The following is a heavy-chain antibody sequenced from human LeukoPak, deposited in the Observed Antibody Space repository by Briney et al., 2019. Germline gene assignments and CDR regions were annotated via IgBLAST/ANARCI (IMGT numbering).Heavy chain of an antibody. Sequence: PGGSLRLSCISSGFTFSDYGMNWVRQAPGQGLEWVASINDDGGGKVSVGAVKDRITISRDNTRNSLDLQINSLTVEDTAIYYCARDDGDVWGTGTTVTVSS. V-gene: IGHV3-7*03. CDR2: INDDGGGK. CDR1: GFTFSDYG. J-gene: IGHJ6*04. CDR3: ARDDGDV.